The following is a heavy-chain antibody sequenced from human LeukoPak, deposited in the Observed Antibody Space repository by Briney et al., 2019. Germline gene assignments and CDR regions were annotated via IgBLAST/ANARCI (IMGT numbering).Heavy chain of an antibody. J-gene: IGHJ6*03. V-gene: IGHV3-30*04. CDR1: GLTFSSYA. CDR2: ISYDGSNK. Sequence: GGSLRLSCAASGLTFSSYAMHWVRQAPGKGLEWVAVISYDGSNKYYADSVEGRFTVSRDNSKNTLYLQMNSLRAEDTDVYYCAKDGTGGRFGELSYYYYMDVWGKGTTVTISS. CDR3: AKDGTGGRFGELSYYYYMDV. D-gene: IGHD3-10*01.